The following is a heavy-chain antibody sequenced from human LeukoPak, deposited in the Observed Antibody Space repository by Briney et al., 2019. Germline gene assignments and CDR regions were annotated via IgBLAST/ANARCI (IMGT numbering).Heavy chain of an antibody. CDR1: GGSFSGYY. D-gene: IGHD3-3*01. CDR2: INHSGST. CDR3: ARGRDFWSRDFDY. Sequence: SETLSLTCAVYGGSFSGYYWSWIRQPPGKGLEWIGEINHSGSTNYNPSLKSRVTISVDTSKNQFSLKLSSVTAADMAVYYCARGRDFWSRDFDYWGQGTLVTVSS. V-gene: IGHV4-34*01. J-gene: IGHJ4*02.